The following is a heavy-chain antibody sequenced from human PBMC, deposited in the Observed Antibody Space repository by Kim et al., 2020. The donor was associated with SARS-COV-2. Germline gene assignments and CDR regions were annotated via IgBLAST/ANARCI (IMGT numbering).Heavy chain of an antibody. CDR1: GGSISSGGYY. Sequence: SETLSLTCTVSGGSISSGGYYWSWIRQHPGKGLEWIGYIYYSGSTYYNPSLKSRVTISVDTSKNQFSLKLSSVTAADTAVYYCARGVFGPFDPWGQGTLVTVSS. D-gene: IGHD3-3*01. J-gene: IGHJ5*02. CDR3: ARGVFGPFDP. CDR2: IYYSGST. V-gene: IGHV4-31*03.